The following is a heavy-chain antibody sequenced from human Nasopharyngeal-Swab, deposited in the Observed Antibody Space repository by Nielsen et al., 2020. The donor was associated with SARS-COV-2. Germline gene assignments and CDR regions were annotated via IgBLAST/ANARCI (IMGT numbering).Heavy chain of an antibody. V-gene: IGHV5-51*01. J-gene: IGHJ4*02. CDR2: IYPGDSDT. CDR1: GYSFTSYW. Sequence: GGSLRLSCKGSGYSFTSYWIGWVRQMPGKGLEWMGIIYPGDSDTRYSPSFQGQVTISADRSISTAYLQWSSLKASDTAMYYCARSGYSYGFPDYWGQGTLVTVSS. CDR3: ARSGYSYGFPDY. D-gene: IGHD5-18*01.